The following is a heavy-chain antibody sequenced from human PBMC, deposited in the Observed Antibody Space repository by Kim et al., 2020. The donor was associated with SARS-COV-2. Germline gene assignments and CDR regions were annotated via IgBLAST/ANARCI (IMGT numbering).Heavy chain of an antibody. CDR3: VKAGGYCSSTSCYGWFDP. D-gene: IGHD2-2*03. V-gene: IGHV3-64D*06. J-gene: IGHJ5*02. Sequence: GRFTISRDNSKNTLYLQMSSLRAEDTAVYYCVKAGGYCSSTSCYGWFDPWGQGTLVTVSS.